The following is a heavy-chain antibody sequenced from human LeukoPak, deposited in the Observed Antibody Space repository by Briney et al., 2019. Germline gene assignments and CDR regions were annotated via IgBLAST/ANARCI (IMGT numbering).Heavy chain of an antibody. CDR2: ISWNSGSI. D-gene: IGHD5-18*01. J-gene: IGHJ4*02. V-gene: IGHV3-9*01. CDR1: GFTFDDYG. CDR3: AKDYTAMVRGPDY. Sequence: GGSLRLSCAASGFTFDDYGMHWVRQAPGKGLEWVSGISWNSGSIGYADSVKGRFTISRDNAKNSLYLQMNSLRAEDTALYYCAKDYTAMVRGPDYWGQGTLVTVSS.